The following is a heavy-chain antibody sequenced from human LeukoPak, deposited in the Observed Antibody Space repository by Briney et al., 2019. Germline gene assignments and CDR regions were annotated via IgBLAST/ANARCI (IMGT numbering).Heavy chain of an antibody. J-gene: IGHJ4*02. CDR1: GYTFTSYG. Sequence: GASVKVSCKASGYTFTSYGISWVRQAPGQGLEWMGWISAYSGNTNYAQKLQGRVTMTTDTSTSTAYMELRSLRSDDTAVYYCARGVSYYYDSSGYYQDYWGQGTLVTVSS. CDR3: ARGVSYYYDSSGYYQDY. D-gene: IGHD3-22*01. V-gene: IGHV1-18*01. CDR2: ISAYSGNT.